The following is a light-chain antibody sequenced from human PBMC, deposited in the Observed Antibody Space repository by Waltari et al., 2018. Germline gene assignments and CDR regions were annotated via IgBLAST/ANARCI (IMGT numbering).Light chain of an antibody. J-gene: IGKJ3*01. CDR1: QSINTY. Sequence: DIQMTQSPSSLSASVGDRVTITCRASQSINTYLNWYQRKPGEAPKRLIYGASTLESGVPSRFSGSGSGTDFTLTISSLQPEDFATYYCQQGYRIPLAFGPGAKVEMK. CDR3: QQGYRIPLA. CDR2: GAS. V-gene: IGKV1-39*01.